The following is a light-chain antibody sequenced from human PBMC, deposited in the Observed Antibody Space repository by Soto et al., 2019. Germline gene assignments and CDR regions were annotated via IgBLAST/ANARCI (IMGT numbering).Light chain of an antibody. Sequence: DVVMTQSPLSLPVTLGQAASISCWSSRSLVSSDRIAYLNWCHQRPGQSPRRLTYKASKRDTGVPDRFSGSGEGTDFTLQINGVEAEEVVPYYSMQGTRWPPTFGGGTRVEIK. CDR3: MQGTRWPPT. V-gene: IGKV2-30*01. CDR2: KAS. CDR1: RSLVSSDRIAY. J-gene: IGKJ4*02.